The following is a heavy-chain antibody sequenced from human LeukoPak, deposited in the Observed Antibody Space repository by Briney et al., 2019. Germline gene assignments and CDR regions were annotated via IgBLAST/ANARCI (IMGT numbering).Heavy chain of an antibody. CDR2: ISAYNGNT. Sequence: GASVKVSCKVSGYTFTSYGISWVRQAPGQGLEWMGWISAYNGNTNYAQKLQGRVTMTTDTSTSTAYMELRSLRSDDTAVYYCARDLGTAMVPYFDYWGQGTLVTVSS. CDR1: GYTFTSYG. V-gene: IGHV1-18*04. CDR3: ARDLGTAMVPYFDY. D-gene: IGHD5-18*01. J-gene: IGHJ4*02.